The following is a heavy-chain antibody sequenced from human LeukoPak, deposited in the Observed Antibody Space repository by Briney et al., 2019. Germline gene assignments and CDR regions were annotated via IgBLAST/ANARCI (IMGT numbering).Heavy chain of an antibody. V-gene: IGHV3-33*08. CDR3: ARDLLGYCSGGSCYSSRWFDP. CDR1: GFTFSSYA. Sequence: GRSLRLSCAASGFTFSSYAMHWVRQAPGKGLEWVAVIWYDGSNKYYADSVKGRFTNSRDNSKNTLYLQMNSLRAEDTAVYYCARDLLGYCSGGSCYSSRWFDPWGQGTLVTVSS. D-gene: IGHD2-15*01. J-gene: IGHJ5*02. CDR2: IWYDGSNK.